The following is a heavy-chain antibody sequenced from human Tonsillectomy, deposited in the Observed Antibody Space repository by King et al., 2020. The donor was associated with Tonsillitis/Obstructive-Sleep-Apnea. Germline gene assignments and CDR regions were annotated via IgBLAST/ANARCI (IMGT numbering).Heavy chain of an antibody. Sequence: VQLVQSGAEVKKPGESLKISCKGSGYTFTNYWIGWVRQMPGKGLEWIGVIYPGDSDTRYSPSFQGHVTMSADKSNSTAYLQWSTLKASDTAMYYCARWEFYTSMGAYYFDYWGQGALVTVSS. CDR1: GYTFTNYW. CDR3: ARWEFYTSMGAYYFDY. CDR2: IYPGDSDT. J-gene: IGHJ4*02. V-gene: IGHV5-51*01. D-gene: IGHD2-2*02.